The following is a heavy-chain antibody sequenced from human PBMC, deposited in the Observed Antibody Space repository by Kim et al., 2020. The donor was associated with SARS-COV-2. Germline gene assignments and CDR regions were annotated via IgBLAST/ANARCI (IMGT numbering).Heavy chain of an antibody. CDR2: IYYNGST. J-gene: IGHJ4*02. D-gene: IGHD4-17*01. CDR3: ARGGDYGEIDS. V-gene: IGHV4-31*03. Sequence: SETLSLTCTVSGGSISSGGYYWAWIRQPPGKGLELIAYIYYNGSTYYNPSLKSRVTISVDTSKNQFSLKLNSVTAADTAVYYCARGGDYGEIDSWGQGTLVTVSS. CDR1: GGSISSGGYY.